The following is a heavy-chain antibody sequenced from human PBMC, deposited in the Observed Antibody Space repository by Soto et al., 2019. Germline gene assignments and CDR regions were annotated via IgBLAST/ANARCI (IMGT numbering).Heavy chain of an antibody. CDR2: INPSGGST. Sequence: GXSVKVSCKASGYTFTSHYMHWVRQAPGQGLEWMGIINPSGGSTSYAQKFQGRVTMTRDTSTSTVYMELSSLRSEDTAVYYCARDTFGAGYYYGMDVWGQGTTVTVSS. CDR3: ARDTFGAGYYYGMDV. V-gene: IGHV1-46*01. J-gene: IGHJ6*02. CDR1: GYTFTSHY. D-gene: IGHD3-3*01.